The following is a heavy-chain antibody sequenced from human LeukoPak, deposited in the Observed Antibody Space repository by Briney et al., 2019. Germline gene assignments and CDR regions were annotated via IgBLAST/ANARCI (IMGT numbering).Heavy chain of an antibody. CDR3: ASQNYYGSGSYYNWFDP. D-gene: IGHD3-10*01. V-gene: IGHV4-39*07. J-gene: IGHJ5*02. CDR2: IYYSGST. CDR1: GGSISSSSYY. Sequence: SETLSLTCTVSGGSISSSSYYWGWIRQPPGKGLEWIGSIYYSGSTYYNPSLKSRVTISVDTSKNQFSLKLTSVTAADTAVYYCASQNYYGSGSYYNWFDPWGQGTLVTVSS.